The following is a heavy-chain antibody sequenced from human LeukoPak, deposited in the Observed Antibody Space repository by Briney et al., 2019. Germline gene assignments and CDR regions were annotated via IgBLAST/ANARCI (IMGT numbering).Heavy chain of an antibody. CDR2: IFHTGST. J-gene: IGHJ5*02. D-gene: IGHD3-10*01. Sequence: NPSQTLSLTCVVSGDSISSAAYSWSWIRQPPGKGLEWIGYIFHTGSTFYNPSLKSRVTISVDNSKNHFSLRLTSVTAADTAVYYCARELWFANAPGSWLDPRGQGTLVTVSS. CDR1: GDSISSAAYS. V-gene: IGHV4-30-2*01. CDR3: ARELWFANAPGSWLDP.